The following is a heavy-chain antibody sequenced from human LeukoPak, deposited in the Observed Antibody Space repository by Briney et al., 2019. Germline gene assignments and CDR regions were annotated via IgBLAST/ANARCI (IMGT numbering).Heavy chain of an antibody. CDR1: GGTFSSYA. Sequence: GASVKVSCKASGGTFSSYAISWLRQAPGQGLEWMGRVIPIFGTANYAQKFQGRVTITTDESTSTAYMELSSPRSEDTAVYYCAAGDNNDAFAIWGQGTMVTVSS. D-gene: IGHD3-16*01. J-gene: IGHJ3*02. V-gene: IGHV1-69*05. CDR3: AAGDNNDAFAI. CDR2: VIPIFGTA.